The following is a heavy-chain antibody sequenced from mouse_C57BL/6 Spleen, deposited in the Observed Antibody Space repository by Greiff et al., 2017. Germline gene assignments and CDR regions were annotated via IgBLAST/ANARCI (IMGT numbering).Heavy chain of an antibody. V-gene: IGHV1-75*01. CDR3: ARSEYSNYGGVDFDY. J-gene: IGHJ2*01. Sequence: VQLQESGPELVKPGASVKISCKASGYTFTDYYINWVKQRPGQGLEWIGWIFPGSGSTYYNEKFKGKATLTVDKSSSTAYMLLSSLTSEDSAVYFCARSEYSNYGGVDFDYWGQGTTLTVSS. CDR2: IFPGSGST. CDR1: GYTFTDYY. D-gene: IGHD2-5*01.